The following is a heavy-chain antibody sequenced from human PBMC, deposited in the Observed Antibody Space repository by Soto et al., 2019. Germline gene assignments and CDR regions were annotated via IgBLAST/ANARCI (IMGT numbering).Heavy chain of an antibody. CDR3: ARGGYCGNSDCYGDDLFDF. D-gene: IGHD2-2*01. CDR2: IIPSSTTA. J-gene: IGHJ4*02. CDR1: GDTFYSYG. Sequence: QVQLVQSGAEVKKPGSSVKVSCNAPGDTFYSYGLSWVRQAPGQGLEWVGGIIPSSTTAHYAKKFHGRVTITADKSSSIDYMEVSSLRIDDTAVYYCARGGYCGNSDCYGDDLFDFWGQGTLVTVTS. V-gene: IGHV1-69*06.